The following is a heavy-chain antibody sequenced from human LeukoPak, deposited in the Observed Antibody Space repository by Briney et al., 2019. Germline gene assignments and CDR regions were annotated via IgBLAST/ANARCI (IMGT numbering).Heavy chain of an antibody. CDR1: GYTFTDYG. D-gene: IGHD2-2*01. J-gene: IGHJ4*02. V-gene: IGHV1-18*01. CDR2: ISGYNGDT. Sequence: GASVKVSCKTSGYTFTDYGITWVRQAPGQGLEWMGWISGYNGDTNYARKLQGRVTMTTDTSTSTAYLQLRSLRSDDTAVYYCSREIPVHCSSTSCSDYWGQGTLVTVSS. CDR3: SREIPVHCSSTSCSDY.